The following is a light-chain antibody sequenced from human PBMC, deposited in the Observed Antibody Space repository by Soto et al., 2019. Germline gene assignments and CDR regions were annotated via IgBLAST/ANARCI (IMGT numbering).Light chain of an antibody. J-gene: IGLJ1*01. CDR1: SSNIGAGYD. CDR2: GNS. CDR3: QSYDSSLSGHYV. Sequence: QSVLTQPPSVSGAPGQRVTISCTGSSSNIGAGYDVHWYQQLPGTAPKLLIYGNSNRPSGVLDRFSGSKSGTSASLAITGLQAEDEADYDCQSYDSSLSGHYVFGTGTKLTVL. V-gene: IGLV1-40*01.